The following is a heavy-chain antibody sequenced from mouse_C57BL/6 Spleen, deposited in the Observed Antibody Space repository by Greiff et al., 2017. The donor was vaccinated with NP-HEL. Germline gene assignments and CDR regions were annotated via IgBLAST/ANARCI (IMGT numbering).Heavy chain of an antibody. J-gene: IGHJ1*03. D-gene: IGHD1-1*01. Sequence: EVQLQQSGPELVKPGASVKIPCKASGYTFTDYNMDWVKQSHGKSLEWIGDINPNNGGTIYNQKFKGKATLTVDKSSSTAYMELRSLTSEDTAVYYCAVHYGSSYVSSWYFDVWGTGTTVTVSS. V-gene: IGHV1-18*01. CDR3: AVHYGSSYVSSWYFDV. CDR1: GYTFTDYN. CDR2: INPNNGGT.